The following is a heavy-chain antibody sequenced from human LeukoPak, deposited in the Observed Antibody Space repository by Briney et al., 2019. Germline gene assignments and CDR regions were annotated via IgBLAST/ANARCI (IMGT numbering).Heavy chain of an antibody. Sequence: SETLSLTCAVYGGSFSGYYWSWIRQPPGKGLEWIGSIYYGRNSYYNPSLKSRVTISVDTSRNQFSLKLSSVTAADTAMYYCARHQDSGDYERAFDIWGQGTMVTVSS. D-gene: IGHD4-17*01. CDR3: ARHQDSGDYERAFDI. CDR2: IYYGRNS. J-gene: IGHJ3*02. CDR1: GGSFSGYY. V-gene: IGHV4-34*01.